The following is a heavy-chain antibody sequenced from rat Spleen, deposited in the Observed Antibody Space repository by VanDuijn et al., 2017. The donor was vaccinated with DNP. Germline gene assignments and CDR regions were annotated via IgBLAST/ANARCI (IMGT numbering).Heavy chain of an antibody. Sequence: EVQLVESGGGLVQPGRSLKLSCAASGFTFSDYYMAWVRQAPTKGLEWVASISYDGGSTYYRDSVKGRFTITRDNAKSSLYLQMDSLRSEDTATYYCTTRSSYIPLYAMDAWGQGTSVTVSS. J-gene: IGHJ4*01. CDR1: GFTFSDYY. D-gene: IGHD1-2*01. V-gene: IGHV5-20*01. CDR2: ISYDGGST. CDR3: TTRSSYIPLYAMDA.